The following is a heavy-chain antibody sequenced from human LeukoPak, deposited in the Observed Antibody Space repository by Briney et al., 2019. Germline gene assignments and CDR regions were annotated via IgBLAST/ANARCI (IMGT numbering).Heavy chain of an antibody. D-gene: IGHD2-2*01. CDR2: IYYSGST. Sequence: SETLSLTCTVSGGSISSGGYYWSWIRQHPGQGLEWIGYIYYSGSTYYNPSLKSRVTISVDTSKNQFSLKLSSVTAADTAVYYCARNLGVPAATGYNWFDPWGQGTLVTVSS. J-gene: IGHJ5*02. CDR1: GGSISSGGYY. CDR3: ARNLGVPAATGYNWFDP. V-gene: IGHV4-31*03.